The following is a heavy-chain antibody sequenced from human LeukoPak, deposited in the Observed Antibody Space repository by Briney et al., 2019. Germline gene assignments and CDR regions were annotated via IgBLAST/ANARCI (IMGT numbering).Heavy chain of an antibody. Sequence: PSETLSLTCAVYGGSFSGYYRSWIRQPPGKGLEWIGEINHSGSTNYNPSLKSRVTISVDTSKNQFSLKLSSVTAADTAVYYCARVARYYDILTGSNDAFDIWGQGTMVTVSS. CDR3: ARVARYYDILTGSNDAFDI. CDR1: GGSFSGYY. J-gene: IGHJ3*02. D-gene: IGHD3-9*01. CDR2: INHSGST. V-gene: IGHV4-34*01.